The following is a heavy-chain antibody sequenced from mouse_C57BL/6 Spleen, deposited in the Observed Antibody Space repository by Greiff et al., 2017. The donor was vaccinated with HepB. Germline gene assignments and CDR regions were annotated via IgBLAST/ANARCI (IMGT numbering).Heavy chain of an antibody. Sequence: EVMLVESEGGLVQPGSSMKLSCTASGFTFSDYYMAWVRQVPEKGLEWVANINYDGSSTYYLDSLKSRFIISRDNAKNILYLQISSLKSEDTATYYCAREDYYGSSYGYFDVWGTGTTVTVSS. CDR2: INYDGSST. V-gene: IGHV5-16*01. CDR3: AREDYYGSSYGYFDV. CDR1: GFTFSDYY. D-gene: IGHD1-1*01. J-gene: IGHJ1*03.